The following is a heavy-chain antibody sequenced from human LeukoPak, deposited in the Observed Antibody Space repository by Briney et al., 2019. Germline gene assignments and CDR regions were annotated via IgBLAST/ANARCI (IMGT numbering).Heavy chain of an antibody. CDR2: INHSGNT. CDR1: GGSFSGYY. D-gene: IGHD2-15*01. J-gene: IGHJ4*02. Sequence: SETLSLTCVVYGGSFSGYYWNWIRQPPGKGLEWIGEINHSGNTNYNPSLKSRVTMSLDTSKNQFSLKVSSVTAADTAVYYCAGGYSLFDYWGQGALVTVSS. CDR3: AGGYSLFDY. V-gene: IGHV4-34*01.